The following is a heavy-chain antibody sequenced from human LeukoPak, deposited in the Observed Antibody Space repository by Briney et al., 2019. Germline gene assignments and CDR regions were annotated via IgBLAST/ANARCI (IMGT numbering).Heavy chain of an antibody. CDR2: VYYSGST. J-gene: IGHJ4*02. Sequence: PSETLSLTCTVSGGSVSSGSYYWSWIRQPPGKGLEWIGYVYYSGSTNYNPSLKSRVTVSVDTSKNQFSLKLSSVTAAGTAVYYCARVPSGVRGIIIDYWGQGTLVTVSS. V-gene: IGHV4-61*01. D-gene: IGHD3-10*01. CDR3: ARVPSGVRGIIIDY. CDR1: GGSVSSGSYY.